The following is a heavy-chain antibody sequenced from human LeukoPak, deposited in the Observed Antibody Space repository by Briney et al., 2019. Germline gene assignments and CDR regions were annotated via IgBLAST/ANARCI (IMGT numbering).Heavy chain of an antibody. J-gene: IGHJ6*03. V-gene: IGHV1-18*01. CDR3: ARSASSAYYYYYYMDV. Sequence: GASVTVSCMASGYIFTSYGISWVRQAPGQGLEWMGWISGYNGNTNYAQTLQGRVTMTTDTSTSTAYMELRSLRSDDTAVYYCARSASSAYYYYYYMDVWGKGTTVTVSS. CDR2: ISGYNGNT. D-gene: IGHD3-22*01. CDR1: GYIFTSYG.